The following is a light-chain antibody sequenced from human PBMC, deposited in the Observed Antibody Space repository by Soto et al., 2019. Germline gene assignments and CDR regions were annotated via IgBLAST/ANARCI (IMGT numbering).Light chain of an antibody. Sequence: EIVLTQSPGTLSLSSGERATLSCRASQSVSSSYLAWYQQKPGQAPRLLIYGASNRAAGIPDRFSGSGSGTDFTLTVSRLEPEDFAMYYCQQYHWAPDTFGQGTRLEIK. J-gene: IGKJ5*01. CDR3: QQYHWAPDT. V-gene: IGKV3-20*01. CDR1: QSVSSSY. CDR2: GAS.